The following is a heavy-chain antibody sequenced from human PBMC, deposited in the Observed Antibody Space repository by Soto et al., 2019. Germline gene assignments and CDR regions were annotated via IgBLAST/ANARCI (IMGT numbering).Heavy chain of an antibody. J-gene: IGHJ6*02. CDR2: INAGNGNT. CDR3: ARGATTLFLDV. Sequence: GASVKVSCKASGYTFTGYAIHWVRQAPGQRLEWMGWINAGNGNTKYSQKFQGRVTITRDTSATTAYMELSSLRSEDTAVYYCARGATTLFLDVWGQGTTVTVSS. CDR1: GYTFTGYA. V-gene: IGHV1-3*01. D-gene: IGHD1-1*01.